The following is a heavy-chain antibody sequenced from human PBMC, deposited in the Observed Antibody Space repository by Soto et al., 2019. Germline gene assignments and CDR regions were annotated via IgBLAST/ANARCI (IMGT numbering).Heavy chain of an antibody. CDR1: GFTFSSYS. CDR2: ISSSSSYM. CDR3: ARVSHSSTSY. V-gene: IGHV3-21*01. J-gene: IGHJ4*02. D-gene: IGHD6-13*01. Sequence: GGSLRLSCAASGFTFSSYSMNWVRQAPGKGLEWVSSISSSSSYMYYADSVKGRFTISRDNAKNSLYLQMNSLRAEDTAVYYCARVSHSSTSYWGQGTLVTVSS.